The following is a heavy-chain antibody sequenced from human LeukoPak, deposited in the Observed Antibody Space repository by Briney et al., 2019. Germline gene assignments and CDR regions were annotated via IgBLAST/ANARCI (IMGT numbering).Heavy chain of an antibody. CDR1: GFTLRRYC. Sequence: GGTQSLPRAASGFTLRRYCMHWVRQAPAKGLEGVAYIQNDGSNKYYADSVKGRFTISRDNYKNTLYLQMNSRRAEDTAVYYCAKDEFELPFDYWGQGTLVSVSS. CDR3: AKDEFELPFDY. J-gene: IGHJ4*02. D-gene: IGHD2-15*01. V-gene: IGHV3-30*02. CDR2: IQNDGSNK.